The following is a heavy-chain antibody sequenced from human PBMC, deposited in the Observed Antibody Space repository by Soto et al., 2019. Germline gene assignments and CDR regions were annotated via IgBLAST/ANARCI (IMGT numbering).Heavy chain of an antibody. Sequence: RASVKVSCKASGGPFSSYAITWVRQAPGQGLQWMGGIIPIFGEPKYAEKFQGRVTITADMSTSTAYMELSSLRSDDTAVYFCARGSSSSIINWFESWGQGTQVTVSS. J-gene: IGHJ5*01. V-gene: IGHV1-69*06. CDR3: ARGSSSSIINWFES. D-gene: IGHD3-3*01. CDR2: IIPIFGEP. CDR1: GGPFSSYA.